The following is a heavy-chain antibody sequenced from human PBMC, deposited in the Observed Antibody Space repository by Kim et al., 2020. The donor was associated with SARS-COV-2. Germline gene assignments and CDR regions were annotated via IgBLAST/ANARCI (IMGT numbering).Heavy chain of an antibody. D-gene: IGHD3-16*01. J-gene: IGHJ5*02. Sequence: NYTPSLKSRLTISVNATKNKISLKLSSVTAADTGVYYCTRHGGFGGDWIDPWGQGNLVTASS. CDR3: TRHGGFGGDWIDP. V-gene: IGHV4-59*08.